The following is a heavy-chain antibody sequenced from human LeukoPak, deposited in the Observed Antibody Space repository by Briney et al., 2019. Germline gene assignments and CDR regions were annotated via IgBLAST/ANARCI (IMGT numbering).Heavy chain of an antibody. D-gene: IGHD2-2*01. CDR3: TRDWGCSSTSCHTSYYYYMDV. CDR2: IRSKAYGGTT. V-gene: IGHV3-49*04. CDR1: GFTFGDYA. Sequence: GGSLRLSCTASGFTFGDYAMSWVRQAPGKGLEWVGFIRSKAYGGTTEYAASVKGRFTISRDDSKSIAYLQMNSLKTEDTAVYYCTRDWGCSSTSCHTSYYYYMDVWGKGTTVTVSS. J-gene: IGHJ6*03.